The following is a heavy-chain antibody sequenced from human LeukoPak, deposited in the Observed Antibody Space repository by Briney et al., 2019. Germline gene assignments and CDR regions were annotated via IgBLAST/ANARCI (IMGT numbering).Heavy chain of an antibody. Sequence: SETLSLTCTVSGGSIISSSYYWGWIRQPPGKGLEWIGTISYSGSTYYNPSLKSRVTMSVDTSKNQFSLKLSSVTAADTAVYYCARRGYDSRYYSYYMDVWGKGTTVTVSS. V-gene: IGHV4-39*01. D-gene: IGHD5-12*01. CDR1: GGSIISSSYY. J-gene: IGHJ6*03. CDR3: ARRGYDSRYYSYYMDV. CDR2: ISYSGST.